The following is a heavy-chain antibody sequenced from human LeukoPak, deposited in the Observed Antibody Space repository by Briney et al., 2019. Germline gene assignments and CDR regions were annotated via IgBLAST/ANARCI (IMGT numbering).Heavy chain of an antibody. Sequence: GGSLRLSCTASGFTFSRYSLNWIRQAPGKGLEWVSYISISGSKVSYADSARGRFTVSRDDAKNSMYLQMNSLRDEDTAVYYCARDLGYGDYSNYFDYWGQGTLVTVSS. CDR3: ARDLGYGDYSNYFDY. D-gene: IGHD4-17*01. J-gene: IGHJ4*02. CDR1: GFTFSRYS. CDR2: ISISGSKV. V-gene: IGHV3-48*02.